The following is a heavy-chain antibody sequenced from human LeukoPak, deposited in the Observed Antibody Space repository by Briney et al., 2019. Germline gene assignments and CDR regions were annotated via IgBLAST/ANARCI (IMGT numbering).Heavy chain of an antibody. J-gene: IGHJ6*03. CDR2: IYTSGST. Sequence: SETLSLTCTVSGGSISSYYWSWIRQPPGKGLEWIGYIYTSGSTNYNPSLKSRVTISVDTSKNQFSLKLSSVTAADTAVYYCARHWELLEGDYYYYYMDVWGKGTTVTVSS. V-gene: IGHV4-4*09. CDR3: ARHWELLEGDYYYYYMDV. CDR1: GGSISSYY. D-gene: IGHD1-26*01.